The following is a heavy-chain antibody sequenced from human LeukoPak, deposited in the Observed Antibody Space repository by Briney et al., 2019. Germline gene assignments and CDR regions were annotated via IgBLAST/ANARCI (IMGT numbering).Heavy chain of an antibody. Sequence: ASVKVSCKASGGTFSSYAISWVRQAPGQGLEWMGRIIPILGIANYAQKFQGRVTITADKSTSTAYMELSSLRSEDTAVYYCARDAVGYCSGGSCPDAFDIWGQGTMVTVSS. CDR3: ARDAVGYCSGGSCPDAFDI. J-gene: IGHJ3*02. V-gene: IGHV1-69*04. CDR1: GGTFSSYA. D-gene: IGHD2-15*01. CDR2: IIPILGIA.